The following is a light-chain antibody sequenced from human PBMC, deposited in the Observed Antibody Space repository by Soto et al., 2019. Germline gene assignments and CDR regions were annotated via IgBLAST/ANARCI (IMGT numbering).Light chain of an antibody. J-gene: IGKJ4*02. CDR2: NAS. CDR3: GQCAAGWR. CDR1: QSIGPF. V-gene: IGKV3-11*01. Sequence: RSLPPWESATLSSRASQSIGPFLAWYQHKPGQAPRLLIYNASKRATGVPDRFSGGGSGTYFTLPICRLEREAAVVYYEGQCAAGWRLGGGTKVDIK.